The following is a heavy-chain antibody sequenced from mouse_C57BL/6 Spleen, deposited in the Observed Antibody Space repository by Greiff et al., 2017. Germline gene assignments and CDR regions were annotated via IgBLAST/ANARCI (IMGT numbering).Heavy chain of an antibody. D-gene: IGHD2-4*01. V-gene: IGHV5-6*01. CDR3: ARLSTMITFDY. CDR1: GFTFSSYG. J-gene: IGHJ2*01. CDR2: ISSGGSYT. Sequence: EVKLMESGGDLVKPGGSLKLSCAASGFTFSSYGMSWVRQTPDKRLEWVATISSGGSYTYYPDSVKGRFTISRDNAKNTLYLQMSSLKSEDTAMYYCARLSTMITFDYWGQGTTLTVSS.